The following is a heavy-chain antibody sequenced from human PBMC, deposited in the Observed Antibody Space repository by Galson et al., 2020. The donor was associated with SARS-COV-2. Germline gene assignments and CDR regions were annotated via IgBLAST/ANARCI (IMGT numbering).Heavy chain of an antibody. V-gene: IGHV4-39*01. D-gene: IGHD4-17*01. J-gene: IGHJ6*02. CDR1: GGSISSSSYY. CDR3: ARLKEDYGDYLGDYYYYGMDV. Sequence: SETLSLTCTVSGGSISSSSYYWGLIRQPPGKGLEWIGSIYYSGSTYYNPSLKSRVTISVDTSKNQFSLKLSSVTAADTAVYYCARLKEDYGDYLGDYYYYGMDVWGQGTTVTVSS. CDR2: IYYSGST.